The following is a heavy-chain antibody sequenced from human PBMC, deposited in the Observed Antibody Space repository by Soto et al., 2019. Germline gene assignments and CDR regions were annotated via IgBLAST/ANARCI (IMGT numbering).Heavy chain of an antibody. CDR1: EFTISCHW. CDR3: ASELAPATLPPSSLMDV. V-gene: IGHV3-74*01. CDR2: INSDGSSS. D-gene: IGHD2-2*01. J-gene: IGHJ6*02. Sequence: GGSLRLSCVASEFTISCHWMHWVRRAPGKGLVWVARINSDGSSSNYADSVKGRFTISRDNAKNTLYLEMNSLRAEDTAVYYCASELAPATLPPSSLMDVWGRGTTVTV.